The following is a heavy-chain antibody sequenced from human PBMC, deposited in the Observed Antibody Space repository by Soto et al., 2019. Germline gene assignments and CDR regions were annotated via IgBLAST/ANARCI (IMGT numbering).Heavy chain of an antibody. J-gene: IGHJ4*02. Sequence: PLDTLSLTCTVSGDSISTDYWCWIRQSPGKGLEWIGFIYYGGSTNYNPSLKSRVTISEDTSKNQFYLKLSSVTTADTAVYYCAREPSIWGQGTLVTAPQ. CDR3: AREPSI. V-gene: IGHV4-59*12. CDR2: IYYGGST. CDR1: GDSISTDY.